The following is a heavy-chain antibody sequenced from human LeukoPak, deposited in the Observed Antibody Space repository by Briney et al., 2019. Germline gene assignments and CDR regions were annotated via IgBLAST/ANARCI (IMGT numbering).Heavy chain of an antibody. J-gene: IGHJ4*02. V-gene: IGHV4-59*01. Sequence: SETLSLTCTVSGGSISSYYWSWIRQPPGKGLEWVGYIYYSGSTNYNPSLKSRVTISVDTSKNQFSLKLSSVTAADTAVYYCAREGFDSSGYARFDYWGQGTLVTVSS. D-gene: IGHD3-22*01. CDR2: IYYSGST. CDR1: GGSISSYY. CDR3: AREGFDSSGYARFDY.